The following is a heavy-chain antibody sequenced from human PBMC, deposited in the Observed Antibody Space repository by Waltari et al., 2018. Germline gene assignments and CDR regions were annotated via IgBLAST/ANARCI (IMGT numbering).Heavy chain of an antibody. J-gene: IGHJ4*02. CDR2: IISSGSTI. Sequence: EVQLVESGGGLVQPGGSLRLSCAASGFTFSSYEMNWVRQAPGEVLEWVSYIISSGSTIYYSDSVKGRFTISRDNAKYSLYLQMNSLRAEDTAVYYCADTYYDFWSGSYYFDYWGQGTLVTVSS. D-gene: IGHD3-3*01. CDR3: ADTYYDFWSGSYYFDY. CDR1: GFTFSSYE. V-gene: IGHV3-48*03.